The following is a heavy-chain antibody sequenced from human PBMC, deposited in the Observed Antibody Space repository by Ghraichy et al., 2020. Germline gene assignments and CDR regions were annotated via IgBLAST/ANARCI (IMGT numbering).Heavy chain of an antibody. CDR2: TRNKAYSYTT. Sequence: GSLRLSCAASGFTFSDYYMDWVRQAQGKGLEWVGRTRNKAYSYTTEYAASVKGRFTISRDDSKNSLYLQMNSLKTEDTAVYYCARDTVDGGGYQYFHHWGQGTLVTVSS. CDR1: GFTFSDYY. D-gene: IGHD3-22*01. CDR3: ARDTVDGGGYQYFHH. V-gene: IGHV3-72*01. J-gene: IGHJ1*01.